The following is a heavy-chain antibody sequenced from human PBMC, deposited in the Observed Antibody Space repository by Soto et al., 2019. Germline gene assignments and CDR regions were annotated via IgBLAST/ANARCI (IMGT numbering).Heavy chain of an antibody. CDR3: ARKANVGYYQH. J-gene: IGHJ1*01. CDR1: GGSISSIYQ. CDR2: IYHNGTT. Sequence: PSETLSLTCAVSGGSISSIYQCCCRRHSRGGGVEWIASIYHNGTTYYTPSLESLVTISVDTSKNQLSLRLSSVTAADSAVYFCARKANVGYYQHFGQGTLVTVSS. D-gene: IGHD3-3*01. V-gene: IGHV4-38-2*01.